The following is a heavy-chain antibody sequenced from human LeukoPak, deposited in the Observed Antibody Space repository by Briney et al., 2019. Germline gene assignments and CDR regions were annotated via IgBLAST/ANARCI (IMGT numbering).Heavy chain of an antibody. D-gene: IGHD5-12*01. Sequence: GGSLRLSCSASGFIVSSYAIHWVCQAPGKGLEYVSAINYNGDSTSYTDSVKDRFTISRDNSKNTVYLQMSSLRADDTAVYCCVKDRGGFIRDFDHWGQGTLVTVSS. CDR1: GFIVSSYA. V-gene: IGHV3-64D*06. J-gene: IGHJ4*02. CDR3: VKDRGGFIRDFDH. CDR2: INYNGDST.